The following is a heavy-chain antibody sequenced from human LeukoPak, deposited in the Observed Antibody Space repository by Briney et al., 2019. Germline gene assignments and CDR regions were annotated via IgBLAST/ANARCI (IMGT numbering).Heavy chain of an antibody. Sequence: PGGSLRLSCAASGFTFSSYAMHWVRQAPGKGLEWVALISYDGSNKYYADSVKGRFTISRDNSKNTLYLQMNSLRAEDTAVYYCAKAQRFLEWVLYNYYMDVWGKGTTATVSS. CDR3: AKAQRFLEWVLYNYYMDV. D-gene: IGHD3-3*01. V-gene: IGHV3-30*04. CDR1: GFTFSSYA. J-gene: IGHJ6*03. CDR2: ISYDGSNK.